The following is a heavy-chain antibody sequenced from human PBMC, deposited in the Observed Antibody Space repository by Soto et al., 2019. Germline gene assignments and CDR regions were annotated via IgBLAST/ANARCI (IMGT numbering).Heavy chain of an antibody. Sequence: PGGSLRLSCAASGFTFRNYAINWVRQSPGKGLEWVSVISGSVGSTYYADSVKGRFTITRDNSKNTLYLQMNSLRAEDTAVYYCAKAGGAAGTVDYFDYWGQGTLVTVSS. V-gene: IGHV3-23*01. CDR2: ISGSVGST. D-gene: IGHD6-13*01. CDR3: AKAGGAAGTVDYFDY. CDR1: GFTFRNYA. J-gene: IGHJ4*02.